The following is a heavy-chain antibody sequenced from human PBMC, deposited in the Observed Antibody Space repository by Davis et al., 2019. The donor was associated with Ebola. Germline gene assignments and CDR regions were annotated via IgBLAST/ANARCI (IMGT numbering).Heavy chain of an antibody. CDR2: IYYSGST. D-gene: IGHD4-17*01. CDR3: ARGYYGDRFDY. V-gene: IGHV4-59*01. Sequence: SETLSLTCTVSGCSISSYYWTWIRQPPGKGLEWIGYIYYSGSTNYNPSLKSRVTISVDTSKNQFSLKLSSVTAADTAVYYCARGYYGDRFDYWGQGTLVTVSS. J-gene: IGHJ4*02. CDR1: GCSISSYY.